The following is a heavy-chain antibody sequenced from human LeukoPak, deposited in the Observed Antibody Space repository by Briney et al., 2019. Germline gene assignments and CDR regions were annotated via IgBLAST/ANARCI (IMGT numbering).Heavy chain of an antibody. Sequence: ASVKVSCKASGGTFSSYAISWVRQAPGQGLGWMGGIIPIFGTANYAQKFQGRVTITADESTSTAYMELSSLRSEDTAVYYCARHDYYDSSGQINWYFDLWGRGTLVTVSS. V-gene: IGHV1-69*13. CDR3: ARHDYYDSSGQINWYFDL. CDR1: GGTFSSYA. J-gene: IGHJ2*01. CDR2: IIPIFGTA. D-gene: IGHD3-22*01.